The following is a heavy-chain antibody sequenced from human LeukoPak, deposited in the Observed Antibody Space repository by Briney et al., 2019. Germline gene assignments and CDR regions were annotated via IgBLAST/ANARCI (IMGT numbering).Heavy chain of an antibody. CDR1: GFTFSSNW. Sequence: QTGGSLRLSCATSGFTFSSNWMSWVRHVPGRGLDWVANIKPDGSAEYYAASVKGRFTVSRDNAKNSLYLQMNSLRVEDTAVYYCARDPPSYYYDSGSFDYWGQGTLVTVSS. D-gene: IGHD3-22*01. CDR3: ARDPPSYYYDSGSFDY. CDR2: IKPDGSAE. J-gene: IGHJ4*02. V-gene: IGHV3-7*01.